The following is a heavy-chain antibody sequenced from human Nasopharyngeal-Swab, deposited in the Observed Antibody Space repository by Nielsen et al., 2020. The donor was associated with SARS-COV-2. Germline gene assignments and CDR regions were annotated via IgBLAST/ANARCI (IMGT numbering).Heavy chain of an antibody. D-gene: IGHD1-26*01. J-gene: IGHJ3*02. CDR1: GYTFTSYG. CDR2: ISAYNGNT. CDR3: ARGHTTLRRPPGPDAFDI. Sequence: ASVKVSCKASGYTFTSYGISWVRQAPGQGLEWMGWISAYNGNTNYAQKLQGRVTMTTDTSTSTAYMELRSLRSDDTAVYYCARGHTTLRRPPGPDAFDIWGQGTMVTVSS. V-gene: IGHV1-18*01.